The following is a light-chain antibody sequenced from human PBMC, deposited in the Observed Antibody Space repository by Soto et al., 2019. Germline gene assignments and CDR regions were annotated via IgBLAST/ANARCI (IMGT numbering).Light chain of an antibody. CDR1: SSDIGSYDH. CDR3: QSYDSSLSAYV. Sequence: QSVLTQPASVSGSPGQSITISCSGTSSDIGSYDHVAWYQQFPGKSPKLLIYSSYNRPSGVPDRFSGSKSGTSASLAITGLQAEDEADFYCQSYDSSLSAYVFGTGTKVTVL. V-gene: IGLV1-40*01. J-gene: IGLJ1*01. CDR2: SSY.